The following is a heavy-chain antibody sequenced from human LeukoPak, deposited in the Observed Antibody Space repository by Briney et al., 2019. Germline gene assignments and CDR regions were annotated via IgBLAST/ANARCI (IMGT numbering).Heavy chain of an antibody. J-gene: IGHJ3*02. CDR1: GGSISSYY. D-gene: IGHD6-13*01. V-gene: IGHV4-59*01. CDR3: ASTLVAAAGTKWAAFDI. Sequence: SETLSLTCTVSGGSISSYYWSWIRQPPGKGLEWIGYIYYSGSTNYNPSLKSRVTISVDTSKNQFSLKLSSVTAADPAVYYCASTLVAAAGTKWAAFDIWGQGTMVTVSS. CDR2: IYYSGST.